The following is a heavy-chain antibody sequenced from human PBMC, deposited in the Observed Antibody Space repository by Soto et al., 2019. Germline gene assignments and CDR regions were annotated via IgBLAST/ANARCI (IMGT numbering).Heavy chain of an antibody. CDR3: AHRPYDSKSYTYYFDY. CDR2: ISWDDDK. J-gene: IGHJ4*02. CDR1: GFSLSTSGVG. Sequence: QITLKESGPTLVKPTQTLTLTCTFSGFSLSTSGVGVGWIRQPPGKALEWLALISWDDDKRYSPSLKNRLTITKDTSKNQVVLTITNMDPVDTATYYCAHRPYDSKSYTYYFDYWGQGTLVTVSS. V-gene: IGHV2-5*02. D-gene: IGHD3-22*01.